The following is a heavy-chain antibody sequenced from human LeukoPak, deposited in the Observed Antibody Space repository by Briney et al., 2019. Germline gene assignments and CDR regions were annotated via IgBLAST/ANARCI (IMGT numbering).Heavy chain of an antibody. Sequence: GGSLRLSCAASGFTFSSYAMSWVREAPGKGLEWVSSISSSSSYIYYADSVKGRFTISGDNAKNSLYLQMNSLRAEDTAVYYCARETVVVTDLGSFDYWGQGTLVTVSS. J-gene: IGHJ4*02. CDR3: ARETVVVTDLGSFDY. V-gene: IGHV3-21*01. D-gene: IGHD2-21*02. CDR2: ISSSSSYI. CDR1: GFTFSSYA.